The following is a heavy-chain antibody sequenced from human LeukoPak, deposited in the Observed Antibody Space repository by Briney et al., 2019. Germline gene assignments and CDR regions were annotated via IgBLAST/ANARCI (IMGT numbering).Heavy chain of an antibody. V-gene: IGHV1-18*01. CDR1: GFTFRSYG. CDR2: ISAYTGDT. J-gene: IGHJ4*02. Sequence: ASVKVSRKTSGFTFRSYGFTWVRQAAGQGLEWMGRISAYTGDTKSAQKFQGRITMTTDTTTSTAYMEMRSLRSDDTAVYYCARGCRSTCSYGLDYWGQGTLVTVSS. CDR3: ARGCRSTCSYGLDY. D-gene: IGHD2-2*01.